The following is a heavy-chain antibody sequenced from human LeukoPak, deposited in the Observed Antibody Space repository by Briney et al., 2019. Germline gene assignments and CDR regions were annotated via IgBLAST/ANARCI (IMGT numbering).Heavy chain of an antibody. J-gene: IGHJ4*02. CDR2: ISGSGSST. CDR1: GFTFSSYA. CDR3: AHMAAAGSSTTFDY. Sequence: GWSLRLSCAASGFTFSSYAMSWVRPAPGKGREWVSGISGSGSSTYYAASVKGRFTISRDNSKNTLYLQMNSLRAEDTAVYYCAHMAAAGSSTTFDYWGQGTLVTVSS. V-gene: IGHV3-23*01. D-gene: IGHD6-13*01.